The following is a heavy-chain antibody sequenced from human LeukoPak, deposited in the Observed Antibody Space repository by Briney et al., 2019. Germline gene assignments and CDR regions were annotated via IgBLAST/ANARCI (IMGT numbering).Heavy chain of an antibody. CDR2: IRYDGSNK. CDR1: GFTFSSYG. Sequence: GGPLRLSCAASGFTFSSYGMHWVRQAPGKGLEWVAFIRYDGSNKYYADSVKGRFTISRDNSKNTLYLQMNSLRAEDTAVYYCAKDRRPYDFWSGLNYWGQGTLVTVSS. D-gene: IGHD3-3*01. J-gene: IGHJ4*02. CDR3: AKDRRPYDFWSGLNY. V-gene: IGHV3-30*02.